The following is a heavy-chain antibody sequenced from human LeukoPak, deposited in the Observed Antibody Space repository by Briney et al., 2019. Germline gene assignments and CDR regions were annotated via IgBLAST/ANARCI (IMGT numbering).Heavy chain of an antibody. CDR2: ISAYNGNT. J-gene: IGHJ5*02. D-gene: IGHD3-9*01. Sequence: ASVKVSCKASGYTFTNYGISWVRQAPGQGLEWMGWISAYNGNTNYAQKLQGRVTMTTDTSTGTAYMELRSLRSDDTAVYYCAVLRYFDWLDWFDPWGQGTLVTVSS. CDR3: AVLRYFDWLDWFDP. V-gene: IGHV1-18*01. CDR1: GYTFTNYG.